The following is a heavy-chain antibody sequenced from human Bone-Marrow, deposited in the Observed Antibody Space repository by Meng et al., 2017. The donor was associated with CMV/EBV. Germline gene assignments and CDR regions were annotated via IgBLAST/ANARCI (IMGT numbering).Heavy chain of an antibody. CDR3: ARGMAVGAKCWFDP. CDR1: GYTFTGYY. J-gene: IGHJ5*02. V-gene: IGHV1-2*02. Sequence: ASVKVSCKASGYTFTGYYMHWVRQAPGQGLEWMGWINPNSGGTNYAQKFQGRVTMTRDTSISTAYMELSRLRSDDTAVYYRARGMAVGAKCWFDPWGQGTLVTVSS. D-gene: IGHD1-26*01. CDR2: INPNSGGT.